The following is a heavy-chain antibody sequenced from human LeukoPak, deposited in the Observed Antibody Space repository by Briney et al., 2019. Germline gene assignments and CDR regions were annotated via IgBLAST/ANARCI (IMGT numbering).Heavy chain of an antibody. CDR2: ISYDGSNK. V-gene: IGHV3-30-3*01. D-gene: IGHD6-13*01. CDR1: GFTFSRYN. CDR3: ARRIAAAGYDAFDI. Sequence: GGSLRLSCAASGFTFSRYNMHWVRQAPGKGLEWVAVISYDGSNKDYADSVKGRFTISRDNSKNILYLQMNSLSAEDTAVYYCARRIAAAGYDAFDIWGQGTLVTVSS. J-gene: IGHJ3*02.